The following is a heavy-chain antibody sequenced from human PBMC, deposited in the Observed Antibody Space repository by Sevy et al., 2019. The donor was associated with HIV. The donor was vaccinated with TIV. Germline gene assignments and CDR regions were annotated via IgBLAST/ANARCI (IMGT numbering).Heavy chain of an antibody. J-gene: IGHJ4*02. D-gene: IGHD1-26*01. CDR2: ISYDGSNK. Sequence: GGSLRLSCAASGFTFSSYAMHWVRQAPGKGLEWVAVISYDGSNKYYADSVKGRFTISRDNSKNTLYLQMNSLRAEDTAVYYCARDLQVVGALSFTHLLDYWGQGTLVTVSS. CDR1: GFTFSSYA. CDR3: ARDLQVVGALSFTHLLDY. V-gene: IGHV3-30-3*01.